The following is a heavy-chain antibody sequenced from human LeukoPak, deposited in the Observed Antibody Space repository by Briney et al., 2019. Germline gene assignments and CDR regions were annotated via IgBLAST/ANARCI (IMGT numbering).Heavy chain of an antibody. J-gene: IGHJ3*02. Sequence: PGGSLRLSCAASGFTFSSYSMNWVRQAPGKGLEWVSVIYSGGSTYYADSVKGRFTISRDNSKNTLYLQMNSLRAEDTAVYYCARAGFPYGLDIWGQGTMVTVSS. CDR2: IYSGGST. V-gene: IGHV3-53*01. D-gene: IGHD3-10*01. CDR3: ARAGFPYGLDI. CDR1: GFTFSSYS.